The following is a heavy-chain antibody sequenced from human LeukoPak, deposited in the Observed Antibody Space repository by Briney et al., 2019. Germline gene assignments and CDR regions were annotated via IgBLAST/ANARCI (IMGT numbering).Heavy chain of an antibody. CDR3: ARDAPYGNSPDAFDI. V-gene: IGHV4-4*07. D-gene: IGHD4-23*01. Sequence: PSETLSLTCTVPGGSINNYYWSWIRQPAGKGLEWIGRIYTSGGTNYNPSLKSRVAMSIDTPKNQFSLKLTSVTAADTAVYYCARDAPYGNSPDAFDIWGQGTMVAVSS. CDR2: IYTSGGT. J-gene: IGHJ3*02. CDR1: GGSINNYY.